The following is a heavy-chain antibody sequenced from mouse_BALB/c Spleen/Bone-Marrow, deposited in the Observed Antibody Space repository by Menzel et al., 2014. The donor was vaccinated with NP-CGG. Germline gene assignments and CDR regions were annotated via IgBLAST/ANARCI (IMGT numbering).Heavy chain of an antibody. CDR3: APYDGYYNWYFDV. CDR2: IDPSSGYS. V-gene: IGHV1-4*01. J-gene: IGHJ1*01. D-gene: IGHD2-3*01. CDR1: GYTFTSYT. Sequence: QVQLKDSGAELARPGASVKMSCKASGYTFTSYTMHWIKQRPGQGLEWIGYIDPSSGYSNYNQKFKDKATLTADISSSTAYMQLSSLTSEDSAVYYCAPYDGYYNWYFDVWGAGTTVTVSS.